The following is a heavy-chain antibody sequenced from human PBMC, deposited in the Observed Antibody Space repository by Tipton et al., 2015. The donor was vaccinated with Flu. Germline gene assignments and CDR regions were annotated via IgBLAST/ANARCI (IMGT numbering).Heavy chain of an antibody. CDR2: IYYSGST. Sequence: TLSLTCTVSGGSISTYYWSWIRQPPGKGLEWIGYIYYSGSTNYSPSLKSRVTISVDTSKNQFSLKLSSVTAADTAVYYCARAGTTWGRMDVWGQGTTVTVSS. J-gene: IGHJ6*02. V-gene: IGHV4-59*01. D-gene: IGHD3-16*01. CDR3: ARAGTTWGRMDV. CDR1: GGSISTYY.